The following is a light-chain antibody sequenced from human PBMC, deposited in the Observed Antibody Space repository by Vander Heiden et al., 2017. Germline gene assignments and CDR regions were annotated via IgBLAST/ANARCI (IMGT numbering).Light chain of an antibody. J-gene: IGKJ2*01. CDR2: GVS. Sequence: IVLTLPPGTLPLSPGERATLSCRASQSVNSRYLAWYQQKPGQAPRLLIYGVSSRATGIPDRFSGSGSGTDFTLTISRLEPEDFAVYYCQQFGNSGFTFGQGTKLEIK. V-gene: IGKV3-20*01. CDR3: QQFGNSGFT. CDR1: QSVNSRY.